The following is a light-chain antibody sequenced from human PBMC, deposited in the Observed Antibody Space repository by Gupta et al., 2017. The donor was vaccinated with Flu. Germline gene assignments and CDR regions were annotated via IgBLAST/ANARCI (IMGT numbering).Light chain of an antibody. CDR3: AAWDDSLNGWV. CDR1: SSNIGSNT. Sequence: QSXXTQPPSXXXTPGQRVTIACSGSSSNIGSNTVNWYQQLPGTAPKLLIYSNNQRPSGVPDRFSGSKSGTSASLAISGLQSEDEADYYCAAWDDSLNGWVFGGGTKLTVL. V-gene: IGLV1-44*01. CDR2: SNN. J-gene: IGLJ3*02.